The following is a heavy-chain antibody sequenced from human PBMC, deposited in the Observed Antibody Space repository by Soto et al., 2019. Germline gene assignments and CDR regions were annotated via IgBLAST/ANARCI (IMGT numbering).Heavy chain of an antibody. Sequence: QVQLVQSGAEVKKPGASVTVSCKASGYTFTSYGISWVRQAPGQGLEWMGWISAYNGNTNYAQKRQGRVTMTTDTSTSTAYMELRSLRSDDTAVYYCARSGYCSSTSCSYYYYYGMDVWGQGTTVTVSS. CDR1: GYTFTSYG. CDR3: ARSGYCSSTSCSYYYYYGMDV. J-gene: IGHJ6*02. D-gene: IGHD2-2*01. V-gene: IGHV1-18*01. CDR2: ISAYNGNT.